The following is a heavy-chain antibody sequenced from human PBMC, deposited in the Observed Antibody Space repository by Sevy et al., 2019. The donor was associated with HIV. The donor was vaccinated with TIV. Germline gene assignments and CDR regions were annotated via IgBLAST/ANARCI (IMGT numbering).Heavy chain of an antibody. CDR1: GFTFSSCA. V-gene: IGHV3-23*01. Sequence: GGSLRLSCTASGFTFSSCAMTWFRQAPGRGLEWISSLSGNGGTTYYADSVKGRFTISRDNSKNTVYLQMNSLRAEDTALYFCAKDFYGSGSYYTTDDWGQGTLVTVSS. CDR3: AKDFYGSGSYYTTDD. CDR2: LSGNGGTT. D-gene: IGHD3-10*01. J-gene: IGHJ4*01.